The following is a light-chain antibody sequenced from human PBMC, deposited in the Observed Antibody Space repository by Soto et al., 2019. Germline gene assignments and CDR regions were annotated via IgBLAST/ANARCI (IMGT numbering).Light chain of an antibody. Sequence: QSALTQPASVSGSPGQSITISCTGTSSDIGDYKYVSWYQQLPGKAPKLMIYQVTIRPSGISNRFSGSKSGNTASLTISGLQAEDEADYYCTSFSSSTSLYVFGTGTKVTVL. J-gene: IGLJ1*01. V-gene: IGLV2-14*01. CDR2: QVT. CDR1: SSDIGDYKY. CDR3: TSFSSSTSLYV.